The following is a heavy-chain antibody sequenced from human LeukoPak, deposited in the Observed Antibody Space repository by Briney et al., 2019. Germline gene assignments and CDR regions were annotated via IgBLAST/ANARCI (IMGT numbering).Heavy chain of an antibody. J-gene: IGHJ4*02. CDR3: AKVNVVAGLRFFDY. Sequence: GALRLSCAASGFTFSSYAMSWVRQAPGRGLEWVSAISGSGGSTYYADSVKGRFTISRDNSKNTLYLQMNSLRAEDTAVYYCAKVNVVAGLRFFDYWGQGTLVTVSS. D-gene: IGHD2-15*01. CDR1: GFTFSSYA. V-gene: IGHV3-23*01. CDR2: ISGSGGST.